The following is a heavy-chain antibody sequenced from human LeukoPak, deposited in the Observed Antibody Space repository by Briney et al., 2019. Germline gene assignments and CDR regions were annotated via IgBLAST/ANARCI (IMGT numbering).Heavy chain of an antibody. J-gene: IGHJ4*02. CDR3: AGRRKTHLDY. Sequence: SETLSLTCTVSSGSISSGGYYWSWIRQHPGKGLEWIGYIYYSGSTYYNPSLKSRVTISVDTSKNQFSLKLSSVTAADTAVYYCAGRRKTHLDYWGQGTLVTVSS. CDR1: SGSISSGGYY. V-gene: IGHV4-31*03. CDR2: IYYSGST.